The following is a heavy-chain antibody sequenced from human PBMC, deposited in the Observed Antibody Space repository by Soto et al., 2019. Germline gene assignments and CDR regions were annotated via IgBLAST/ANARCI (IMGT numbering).Heavy chain of an antibody. V-gene: IGHV4-39*01. CDR2: IYYSGST. CDR3: ARRIRPYYYDSSGYYPYYFDY. Sequence: PSETLSLTCTVSGGSISSSSYYWGWIRQPPGKGLEWIGSIYYSGSTYYNPSLKSRVTISVDTSKNQFSLKLSSVTAADTAVYYCARRIRPYYYDSSGYYPYYFDYWGQGTLVTVSS. J-gene: IGHJ4*02. D-gene: IGHD3-22*01. CDR1: GGSISSSSYY.